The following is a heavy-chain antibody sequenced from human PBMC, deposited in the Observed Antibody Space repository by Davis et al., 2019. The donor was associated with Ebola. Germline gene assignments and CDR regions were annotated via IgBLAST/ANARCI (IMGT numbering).Heavy chain of an antibody. D-gene: IGHD3-9*01. CDR3: ARSKHDILTGGFWDI. J-gene: IGHJ3*02. CDR2: IYPGDSDT. CDR1: GCSFISYW. V-gene: IGHV5-51*01. Sequence: GESLKISCKGFGCSFISYWIGWVRQMPGKGLEWMGIIYPGDSDTRYSPSFQGQVTISADKSISTAYLQWSSLKAADTAIYYCARSKHDILTGGFWDIWGQGTMVTVSS.